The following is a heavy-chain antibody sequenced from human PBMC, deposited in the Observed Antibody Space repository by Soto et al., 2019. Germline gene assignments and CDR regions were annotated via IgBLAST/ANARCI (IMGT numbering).Heavy chain of an antibody. CDR1: GGSFSGYY. J-gene: IGHJ4*02. CDR3: ASVNRITIFGVVIIPAGQFDY. Sequence: SETLSLTCAVYGGSFSGYYWSWIRQPPGKGLEWIGEINHSGSTNYNPSLKSRVTISVDTSKNQFSLKLSSVTAADTAVYYCASVNRITIFGVVIIPAGQFDYWGQGTLVTVSS. D-gene: IGHD3-3*01. CDR2: INHSGST. V-gene: IGHV4-34*01.